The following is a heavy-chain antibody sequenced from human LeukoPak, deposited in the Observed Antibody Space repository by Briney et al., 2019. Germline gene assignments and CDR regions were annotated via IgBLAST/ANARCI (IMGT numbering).Heavy chain of an antibody. V-gene: IGHV4-39*07. J-gene: IGHJ4*02. Sequence: SETLSLACTVSGGSITSNSYYWGWIRQPPGKGLEWIGSITYSGSTYYNPSLKRRVTISIDTSKNQFSLKLSSVTAADTAVYYCARERREQLLPPYTRSVTYFDYWGQGTLVTVSS. D-gene: IGHD2-2*01. CDR2: ITYSGST. CDR3: ARERREQLLPPYTRSVTYFDY. CDR1: GGSITSNSYY.